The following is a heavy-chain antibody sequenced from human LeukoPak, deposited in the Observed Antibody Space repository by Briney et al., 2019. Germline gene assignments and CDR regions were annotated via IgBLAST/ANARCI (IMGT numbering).Heavy chain of an antibody. CDR3: ARPIHQRDLGDAFDI. Sequence: GESLKISCKGSGYSFTSYWIGWVRQMPGKGLEWMGIIYPGDSDTRYSPSFQGQVTISADKSISTAYLQWSSLKASDTAMYYCARPIHQRDLGDAFDIWGQGTMVTVSS. V-gene: IGHV5-51*01. D-gene: IGHD5-24*01. CDR1: GYSFTSYW. J-gene: IGHJ3*02. CDR2: IYPGDSDT.